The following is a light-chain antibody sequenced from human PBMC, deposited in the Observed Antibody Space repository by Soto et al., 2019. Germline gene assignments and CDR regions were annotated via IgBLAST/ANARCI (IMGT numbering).Light chain of an antibody. CDR2: EAR. Sequence: QSALTQPASVSGSPGQSITISCTGTISDIGGYNFISWYQQPPGTAPKLIIYEARNRPSGVPDRFSGSKSGNTASLTISGLQAADEADYYCSLYTSENTYVFGTGTKLTVL. CDR3: SLYTSENTYV. J-gene: IGLJ1*01. V-gene: IGLV2-18*01. CDR1: ISDIGGYNF.